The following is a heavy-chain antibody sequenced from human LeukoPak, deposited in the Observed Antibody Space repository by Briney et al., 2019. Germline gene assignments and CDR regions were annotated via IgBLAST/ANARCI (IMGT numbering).Heavy chain of an antibody. CDR2: ISGSGSNT. J-gene: IGHJ4*02. D-gene: IGHD3-16*01. CDR1: GFTFANYA. CDR3: AKERGISYTYEFDY. V-gene: IGHV3-23*01. Sequence: GGSLGLSCAASGFTFANYAMTWVRQAPGKGLDWVSLISGSGSNTYYTDSVQGRFTISRDNSRNTLYLQMSSLRAEDTAIYYCAKERGISYTYEFDYWGQGALVTVSS.